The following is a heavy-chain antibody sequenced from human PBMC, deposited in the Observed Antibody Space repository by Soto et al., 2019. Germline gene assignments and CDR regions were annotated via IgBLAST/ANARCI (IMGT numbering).Heavy chain of an antibody. CDR3: AHSLWLVRGEVYYFDY. J-gene: IGHJ4*02. Sequence: QITLKESGPTLVKPTQTLTLTCTFSGFSLSTSGVGVGWIRQPPGKALAWLALIYWDDDKRYSPSLKSRLTITKDTSKNQVVLTMTNMDPVDPATYYCAHSLWLVRGEVYYFDYWGQGTLVTVSS. D-gene: IGHD6-19*01. CDR2: IYWDDDK. CDR1: GFSLSTSGVG. V-gene: IGHV2-5*02.